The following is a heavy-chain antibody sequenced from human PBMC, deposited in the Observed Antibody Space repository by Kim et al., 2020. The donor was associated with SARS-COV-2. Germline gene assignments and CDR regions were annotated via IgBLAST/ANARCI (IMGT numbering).Heavy chain of an antibody. Sequence: KTDGGTADYAAPVKGRFTISRDESKNTLYLLMNSLKTEDSGVYYCTTVSMRWGQGTLVTVSS. D-gene: IGHD2-2*01. V-gene: IGHV3-15*01. CDR3: TTVSMR. J-gene: IGHJ4*02. CDR2: KTDGGTA.